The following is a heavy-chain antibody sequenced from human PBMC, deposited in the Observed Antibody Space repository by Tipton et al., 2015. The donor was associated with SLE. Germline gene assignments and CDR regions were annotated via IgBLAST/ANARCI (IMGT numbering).Heavy chain of an antibody. CDR3: ARVQDCGGDCYYYAMDV. Sequence: QLVQSGPEVKKPGASVKVSCKASGFSFTNYYIHWVRQAPGQGLEWMGIINPSSGTTTYAQRFRGRVTMTRDTSASTVYMDLSSLRSEDTALYYCARVQDCGGDCYYYAMDVWGQGTTVTVSS. V-gene: IGHV1-46*01. D-gene: IGHD2-21*01. CDR2: INPSSGTT. CDR1: GFSFTNYY. J-gene: IGHJ6*02.